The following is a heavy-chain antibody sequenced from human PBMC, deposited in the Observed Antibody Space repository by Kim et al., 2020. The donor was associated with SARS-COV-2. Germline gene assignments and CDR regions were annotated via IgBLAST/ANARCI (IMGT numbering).Heavy chain of an antibody. V-gene: IGHV4-34*01. D-gene: IGHD3-16*01. Sequence: SETLSLTCAVYGGSFSGYYWSWIRQPPGKGLEWIGEINHSGSTNYNPSLKSRVTISVDTSKNQFSLKLSSVTAADTAVYYCARFGGNNHYHHSAGVDYWGQGTLVTVSS. CDR3: ARFGGNNHYHHSAGVDY. CDR1: GGSFSGYY. J-gene: IGHJ4*02. CDR2: INHSGST.